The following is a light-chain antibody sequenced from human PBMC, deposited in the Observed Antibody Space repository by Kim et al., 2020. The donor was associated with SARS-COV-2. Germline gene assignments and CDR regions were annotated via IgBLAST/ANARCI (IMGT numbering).Light chain of an antibody. CDR3: QSYDSSLSYYV. J-gene: IGLJ1*01. CDR1: SSNIGAGFD. Sequence: QSVLTQPPSVSGAPGQRVTISCTGSSSNIGAGFDVHWYQQLPGTAPKLLIYGNTNRPSGVPDRLSGSKSGISASLAITGLQAEDEADYYCQSYDSSLSYYVFGTGTKVTVL. CDR2: GNT. V-gene: IGLV1-40*01.